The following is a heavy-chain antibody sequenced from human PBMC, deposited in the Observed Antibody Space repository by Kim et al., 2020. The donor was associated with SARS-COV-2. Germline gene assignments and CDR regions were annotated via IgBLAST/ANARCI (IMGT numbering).Heavy chain of an antibody. J-gene: IGHJ3*02. V-gene: IGHV1-69*02. CDR1: GGTFSSYT. Sequence: SVKVSCKASGGTFSSYTISWVRQAPGQGLEWMGRIIPILGIANYAQKFQGRVTITADKSTSTAYMELSSLRSEDTAVYYCARGPPSDASDAFDIWGQGTMVTVSS. D-gene: IGHD3-16*01. CDR2: IIPILGIA. CDR3: ARGPPSDASDAFDI.